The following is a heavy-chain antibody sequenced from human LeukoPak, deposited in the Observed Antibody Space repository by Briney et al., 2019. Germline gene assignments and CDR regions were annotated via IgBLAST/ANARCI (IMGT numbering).Heavy chain of an antibody. Sequence: PGGSLRLSCAASGFTVSNNYMSWVRQAPGKGLEWVSIISSGGSTYFADTVKGRFTFSRHNSKNTLYLQMNSLRVEDTAVYYCARDRRYGDYPTSKYYYYGMDVWGQGTTVTVSS. CDR3: ARDRRYGDYPTSKYYYYGMDV. J-gene: IGHJ6*02. CDR2: ISSGGST. V-gene: IGHV3-53*04. CDR1: GFTVSNNY. D-gene: IGHD4-17*01.